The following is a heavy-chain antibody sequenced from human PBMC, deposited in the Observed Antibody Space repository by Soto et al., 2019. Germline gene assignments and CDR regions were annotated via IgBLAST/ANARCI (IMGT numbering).Heavy chain of an antibody. V-gene: IGHV4-59*01. D-gene: IGHD6-6*01. Sequence: PSETLSLTCTVSGGSISSYYWSWIRQPPGKGLEWIRYIYYSSSTDYNNPLKNRVTISVDTSKKQYSLQLRSVTAADTAVYYCASLGWEAARPTMYFQHWGQGTLVTVSS. J-gene: IGHJ1*01. CDR2: IYYSSST. CDR1: GGSISSYY. CDR3: ASLGWEAARPTMYFQH.